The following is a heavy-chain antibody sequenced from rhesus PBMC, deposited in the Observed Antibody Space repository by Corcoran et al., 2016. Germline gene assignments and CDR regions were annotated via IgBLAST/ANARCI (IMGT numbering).Heavy chain of an antibody. CDR2: INGNSGST. Sequence: QVQLQESGPGLVKPSETLSLTCTVPGASISSNWWSWIRKPPGKGLEWIGEINGNSGSTNYHPSLKSRVTISKDASKNQFSLKLSSVTAADTAVYYCARELTGVIIMTWKSPYYGLDSWGQGVVVTVSS. CDR1: GASISSNW. V-gene: IGHV4-80*01. D-gene: IGHD3-34*01. J-gene: IGHJ6*01. CDR3: ARELTGVIIMTWKSPYYGLDS.